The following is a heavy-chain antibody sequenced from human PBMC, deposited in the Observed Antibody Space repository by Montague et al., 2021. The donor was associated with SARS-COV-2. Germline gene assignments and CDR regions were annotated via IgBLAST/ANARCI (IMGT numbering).Heavy chain of an antibody. CDR1: GYSISSGYY. CDR2: ISYIGKT. J-gene: IGHJ4*02. V-gene: IGHV4-38-2*02. CDR3: VRVLDNSVGDY. D-gene: IGHD3/OR15-3a*01. Sequence: SETLSLTCSVSGYSISSGYYWGWIRQPSGKGLEWVGCISYIGKTYYSPSLKSRLTISLDSSKNQSSLQARSVTAADTAVYYCVRVLDNSVGDYWGQGTLVTVSS.